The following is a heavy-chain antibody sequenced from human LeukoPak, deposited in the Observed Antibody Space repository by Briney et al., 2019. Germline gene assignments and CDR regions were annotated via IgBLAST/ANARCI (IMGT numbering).Heavy chain of an antibody. CDR1: GFTFSSYW. Sequence: PGGSLRLSCAASGFTFSSYWMSCVRQAPGKGLEWAANIKQDGSEQYYVDSVKGRFTISRDNAKNSLYLQMNSLRAEDTAVYYCARDSRGAFDYWGQGTLVSVSS. J-gene: IGHJ4*02. CDR3: ARDSRGAFDY. CDR2: IKQDGSEQ. D-gene: IGHD3-10*01. V-gene: IGHV3-7*01.